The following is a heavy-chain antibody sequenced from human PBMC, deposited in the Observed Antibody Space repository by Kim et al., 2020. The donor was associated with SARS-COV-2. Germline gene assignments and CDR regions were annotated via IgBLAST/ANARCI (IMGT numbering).Heavy chain of an antibody. CDR3: ARGYSSSWYVKYFDY. Sequence: ASVKVSCKASGYTFTSYAMHWVRQAPGQRLEWMGWINAGNGNTKYSQKFQGRVTITRDTSASTAYMELSSLRSEDTAVYYCARGYSSSWYVKYFDYWGQGTLVTVSS. V-gene: IGHV1-3*01. J-gene: IGHJ4*02. CDR2: INAGNGNT. CDR1: GYTFTSYA. D-gene: IGHD6-13*01.